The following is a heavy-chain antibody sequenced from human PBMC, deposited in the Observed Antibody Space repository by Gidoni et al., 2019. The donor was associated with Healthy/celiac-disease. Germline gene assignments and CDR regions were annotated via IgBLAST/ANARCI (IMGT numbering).Heavy chain of an antibody. CDR3: AKRYGPFYGSGSYFDY. Sequence: EVQLVASGGGLVQPGGSLRPSCAAPGFTFTSHAMSWVRQAPGKGLGWVSAISGSGGSTYYADSVKGRFTISRDNSKNTLYLQMNSLRAEDTAVYYCAKRYGPFYGSGSYFDYWGQGTLVTVSS. CDR1: GFTFTSHA. D-gene: IGHD3-10*01. V-gene: IGHV3-23*04. CDR2: ISGSGGST. J-gene: IGHJ4*02.